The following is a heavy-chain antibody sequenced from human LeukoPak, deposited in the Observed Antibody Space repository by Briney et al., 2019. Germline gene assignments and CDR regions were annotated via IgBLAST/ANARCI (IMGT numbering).Heavy chain of an antibody. CDR3: AKARSVTMVRGVKVY. CDR2: ISYDGSNK. J-gene: IGHJ4*02. V-gene: IGHV3-30*04. CDR1: GFTFSSYA. Sequence: GGSLRLSCAASGFTFSSYAMHWVRQAPGKGLEWVAVISYDGSNKYYADSVKGRFTISRDNSKNTLYLQMNSLRAEDTAVYYCAKARSVTMVRGVKVYWGQGTLVTVSS. D-gene: IGHD3-10*01.